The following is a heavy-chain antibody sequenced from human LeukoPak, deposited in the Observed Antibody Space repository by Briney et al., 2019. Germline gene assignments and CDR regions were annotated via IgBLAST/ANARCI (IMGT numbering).Heavy chain of an antibody. J-gene: IGHJ4*02. CDR1: GFTFSDYY. Sequence: GGSLRLSCAASGFTFSDYYMSWIRQAPGKGLECVSYISSSGSTIYYADSVKGRFTIPRDNAKNSLYLQMNSLRAEDTAVYYCASLYCGGDCYKDYWGQGTLVTVSS. CDR2: ISSSGSTI. V-gene: IGHV3-11*01. CDR3: ASLYCGGDCYKDY. D-gene: IGHD2-21*02.